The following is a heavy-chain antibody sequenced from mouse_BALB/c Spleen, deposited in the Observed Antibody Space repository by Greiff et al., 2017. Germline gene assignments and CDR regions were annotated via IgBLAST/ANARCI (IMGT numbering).Heavy chain of an antibody. J-gene: IGHJ2*01. V-gene: IGHV5-17*02. D-gene: IGHD1-1*01. CDR3: ARVDLSLDY. Sequence: EVKLVESGGGLVQPGGSRKLSCAASGFTFSSFGMHWVRQAPEKGLEWVAYISSGSSTIYYADTVKGRFTISRDNPKNTLFLQMTSLRSEDTAMYYCARVDLSLDYWGQGTTLTVSS. CDR1: GFTFSSFG. CDR2: ISSGSSTI.